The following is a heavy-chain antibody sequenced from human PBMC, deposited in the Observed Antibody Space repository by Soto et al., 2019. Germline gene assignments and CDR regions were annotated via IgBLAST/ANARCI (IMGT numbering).Heavy chain of an antibody. CDR1: DGSISSYDW. J-gene: IGHJ4*02. D-gene: IGHD3-3*01. CDR2: MYHSGGA. V-gene: IGHV4-4*02. CDR3: ATGNVDSMLEY. Sequence: SETLSLTCVVSDGSISSYDWWTWVRQPPGKGLEWIGKMYHSGGADYSPSLKSRVTISADSSKNHFSLRLTGVTAADTAVYYCATGNVDSMLEYWGQGTLVTV.